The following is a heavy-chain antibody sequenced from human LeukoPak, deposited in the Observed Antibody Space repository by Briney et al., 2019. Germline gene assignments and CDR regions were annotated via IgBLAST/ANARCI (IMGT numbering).Heavy chain of an antibody. CDR1: GFTFSSYA. CDR2: ISYDGSNK. Sequence: GGSLRLSCAASGFTFSSYAMHWVRQAPGKGLEWVAVISYDGSNKYYADSVKGRFTISRDNSKNTLYLQMSSLRAEDTAVYYCARVGQGDWGQGTLVTVSS. D-gene: IGHD3-10*01. V-gene: IGHV3-30*04. J-gene: IGHJ4*02. CDR3: ARVGQGD.